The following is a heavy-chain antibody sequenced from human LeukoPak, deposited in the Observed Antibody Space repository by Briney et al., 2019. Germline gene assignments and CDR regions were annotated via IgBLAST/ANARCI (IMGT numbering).Heavy chain of an antibody. CDR3: ARVGYCRSTICYRLGAFDI. CDR2: IVSNGENT. D-gene: IGHD2-2*02. Sequence: GGSLRLSCVASGFTFSSYAMHWVRRSPWKGLEYVSAIVSNGENTYYANSVKGRFTISRDNSKNTLYLQMDSLRAEDMAVYYCARVGYCRSTICYRLGAFDIWGQGTMVTVSS. CDR1: GFTFSSYA. V-gene: IGHV3-64*01. J-gene: IGHJ3*02.